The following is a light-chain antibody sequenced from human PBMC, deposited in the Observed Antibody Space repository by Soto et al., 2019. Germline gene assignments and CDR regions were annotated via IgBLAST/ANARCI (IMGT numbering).Light chain of an antibody. V-gene: IGLV2-23*02. CDR3: AAWDDSLNGRV. CDR1: SSNVGSYDL. J-gene: IGLJ1*01. Sequence: QSVLTQPASVSGSPGQSITISCTGTSSNVGSYDLVSWYQQHPGKAPKLPIYEVTKRPSGVSNRFSGSKSGNTASLTISGLQAEDEADYYCAAWDDSLNGRVFGTGTKLTVL. CDR2: EVT.